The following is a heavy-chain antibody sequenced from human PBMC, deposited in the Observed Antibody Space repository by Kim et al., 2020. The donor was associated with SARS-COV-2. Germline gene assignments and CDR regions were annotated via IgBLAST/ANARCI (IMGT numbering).Heavy chain of an antibody. CDR3: AKDGMIVVVITYSFDY. D-gene: IGHD3-22*01. CDR2: ISYDGSNK. Sequence: GGSLRLSCAASGFTFSSYGMHWVRQAPGKGLEWVAVISYDGSNKYYADSVKGRFTTSRDNSKNTLYLQMNSLRAEDTTVYYCAKDGMIVVVITYSFDYWGQGTLVTVSS. CDR1: GFTFSSYG. V-gene: IGHV3-30*18. J-gene: IGHJ4*02.